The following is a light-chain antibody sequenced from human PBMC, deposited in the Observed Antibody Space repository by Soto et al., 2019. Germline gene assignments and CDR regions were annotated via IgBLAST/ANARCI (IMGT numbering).Light chain of an antibody. CDR3: SSYTSTSTPCV. Sequence: QSALTQPASASGSPGQSITISCTGTSSDVGGYNYVSWYQQHPGKAPKLIIYEVSHRPSGASNHFSGYKSGNTASLTISGLQAEDEADYYCSSYTSTSTPCVFGTGTKV. V-gene: IGLV2-14*01. CDR1: SSDVGGYNY. J-gene: IGLJ1*01. CDR2: EVS.